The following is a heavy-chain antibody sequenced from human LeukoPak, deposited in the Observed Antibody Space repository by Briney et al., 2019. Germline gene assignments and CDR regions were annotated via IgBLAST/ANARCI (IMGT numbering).Heavy chain of an antibody. Sequence: GGSLRLSCAASGFTFSSYAMHWVRQAPGKGLEWVAVISYDGSNKYYADSVKGRFTISRDNSKNTLYLQMNSLRAEDTAVYYCAKDLYLYGRSKKWELLYWGQGTLVTVSS. V-gene: IGHV3-30-3*01. CDR2: ISYDGSNK. CDR1: GFTFSSYA. D-gene: IGHD1-26*01. J-gene: IGHJ4*02. CDR3: AKDLYLYGRSKKWELLY.